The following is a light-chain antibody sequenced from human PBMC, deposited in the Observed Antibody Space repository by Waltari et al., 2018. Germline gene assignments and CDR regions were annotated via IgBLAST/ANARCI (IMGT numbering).Light chain of an antibody. V-gene: IGKV1-8*01. J-gene: IGKJ4*01. CDR2: AAS. Sequence: AIRMTQSPSSLSASTGDGVTITCRASQNISSYLAWYQQTSGTAPKLLIFAASTLQTGVPSRFSGSGSGTDLTLTISRLQSEDLGTYYCQQYYNYPFTFGGGTKVEL. CDR3: QQYYNYPFT. CDR1: QNISSY.